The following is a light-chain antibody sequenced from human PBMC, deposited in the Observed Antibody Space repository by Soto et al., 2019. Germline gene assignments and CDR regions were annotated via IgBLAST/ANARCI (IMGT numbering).Light chain of an antibody. J-gene: IGKJ3*01. CDR3: QQYRSSFT. CDR2: GTS. V-gene: IGKV3-20*01. CDR1: QSVSSDY. Sequence: EIVLTQSPGTLSLSPGETATLSCRASQSVSSDYLAWYQQKPGQAPRLLIYGTSSRATGIPDRFSGSGSGTDFTLTISRLEPDDFAVYYCQQYRSSFTFGPGTKVDIK.